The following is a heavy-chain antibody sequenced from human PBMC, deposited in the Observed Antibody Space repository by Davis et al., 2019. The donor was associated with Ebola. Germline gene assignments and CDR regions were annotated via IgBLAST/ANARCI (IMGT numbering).Heavy chain of an antibody. CDR3: ASGTIFGVVRYYYYGMDV. D-gene: IGHD3-3*01. CDR1: GGSISSYY. V-gene: IGHV4-59*12. Sequence: MPSETLSLTCTVSGGSISSYYWSWIRQPPGKGLEWIGYIYHSGSTYYNPSLKSRVTISVDRSKNQFSLKLSSVTAADTAVYYCASGTIFGVVRYYYYGMDVWGQGTTVTVSS. CDR2: IYHSGST. J-gene: IGHJ6*02.